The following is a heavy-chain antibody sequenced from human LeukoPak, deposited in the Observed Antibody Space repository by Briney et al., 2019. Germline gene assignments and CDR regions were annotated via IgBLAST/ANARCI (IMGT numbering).Heavy chain of an antibody. D-gene: IGHD2-8*01. CDR3: TTGGGGEAMYAMGN. CDR1: GFSITHYS. J-gene: IGHJ4*02. CDR2: IHYDGSEN. V-gene: IGHV3-30*02. Sequence: GGSLRLSSTSSGFSITHYSMHWVRQAPGKALEWVAFIHYDGSENFYADSVKGRFTISRDNSKNSLYVQMNSLRVEDTGRYYCTTGGGGEAMYAMGNWGQGTLVTVSS.